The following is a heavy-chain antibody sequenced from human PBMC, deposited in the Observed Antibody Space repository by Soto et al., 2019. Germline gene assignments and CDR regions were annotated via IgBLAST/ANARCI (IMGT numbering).Heavy chain of an antibody. CDR1: GFTFTGYS. J-gene: IGHJ6*02. CDR2: ISSSGTYI. D-gene: IGHD3-3*01. V-gene: IGHV3-21*01. CDR3: AKDWRGYDFWSGYYGHFYYGMDV. Sequence: GGSLRLSCAASGFTFTGYSMNWVRQAPGKGLEWVSSISSSGTYIYYADSVKGRFTISGDNSKNTLYLQMNSLRAEDTAVYYCAKDWRGYDFWSGYYGHFYYGMDVWGQGTTVTVYS.